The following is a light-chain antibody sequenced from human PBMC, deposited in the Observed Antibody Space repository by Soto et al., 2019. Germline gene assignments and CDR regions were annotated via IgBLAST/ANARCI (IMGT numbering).Light chain of an antibody. CDR3: QQYGSSYT. V-gene: IGKV3-20*01. J-gene: IGKJ2*01. CDR1: QSVSSNY. Sequence: EIVLTQSPGTLSFSPGQRATLSCRASQSVSSNYLAWYQQKPGQAPRLLIYGAAIRATGLPDRFSGSGSGTDLTLTISRLEPEDFAVYYCQQYGSSYTFGQGTKVDIK. CDR2: GAA.